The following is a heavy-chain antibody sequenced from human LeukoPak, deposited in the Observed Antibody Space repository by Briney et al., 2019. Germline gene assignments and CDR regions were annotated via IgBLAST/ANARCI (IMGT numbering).Heavy chain of an antibody. Sequence: HPGGSLRLSCAASGFTFSTYGMHWVRQAPGKGLEWLAVIWYDGSSEYYADSVKGRFTISRDNSKNTLYLQMNSLRAEDTAVYYCARDPTTVTTGNFDYWGQGTLVTVSS. CDR2: IWYDGSSE. D-gene: IGHD4-17*01. V-gene: IGHV3-33*01. CDR3: ARDPTTVTTGNFDY. CDR1: GFTFSTYG. J-gene: IGHJ4*02.